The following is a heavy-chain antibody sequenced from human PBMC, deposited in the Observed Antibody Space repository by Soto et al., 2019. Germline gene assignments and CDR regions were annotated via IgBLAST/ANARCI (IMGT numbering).Heavy chain of an antibody. J-gene: IGHJ3*02. CDR3: AKDPDKDRPDAFDI. V-gene: IGHV3-23*01. CDR1: GFTFSNYP. CDR2: ISGSGETP. Sequence: GGSLRLSCAASGFTFSNYPMSWVRQAPGKGLEWVSGISGSGETPYYADSVKGRFTISRDNSKNTLYLQMNSLRAEDTAVYYCAKDPDKDRPDAFDIWGQGTMVTVSS.